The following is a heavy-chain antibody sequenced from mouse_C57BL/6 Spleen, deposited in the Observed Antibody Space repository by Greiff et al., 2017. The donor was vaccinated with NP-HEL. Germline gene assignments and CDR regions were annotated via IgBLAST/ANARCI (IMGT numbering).Heavy chain of an antibody. Sequence: QVQLKEPGAELVKPGASVKLSCKASGYTFTSYWMHWVKQRPGQGLEWIGMIHPNSGSTNYNEKFKSKATLTVDKSSSTAYMQLSSLTSEDSAGYYCARSREYFDYWGQGTTLTVSS. J-gene: IGHJ2*01. CDR3: ARSREYFDY. CDR1: GYTFTSYW. V-gene: IGHV1-64*01. CDR2: IHPNSGST.